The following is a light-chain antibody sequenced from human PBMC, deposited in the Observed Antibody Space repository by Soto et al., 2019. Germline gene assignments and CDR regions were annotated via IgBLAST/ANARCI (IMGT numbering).Light chain of an antibody. Sequence: QPVLTQSPSASASLGAAVKLTGTLSSGHSRYGIAWHQQQAEKGPRYLMKVDSDGTHTKGDGIPDRFSGSSSGAERYLTISSLQSEDEADYYCQTVGVFGGGTTLTVL. J-gene: IGLJ3*02. V-gene: IGLV4-69*01. CDR3: QTVGV. CDR1: SGHSRYG. CDR2: VDSDGTH.